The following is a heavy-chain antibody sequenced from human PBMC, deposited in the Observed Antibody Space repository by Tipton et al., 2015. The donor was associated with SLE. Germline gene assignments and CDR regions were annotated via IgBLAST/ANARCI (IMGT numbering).Heavy chain of an antibody. CDR3: ARVVYFCSSGVDY. V-gene: IGHV1-69*13. CDR2: IIPIFGTA. CDR1: VGTFSSYA. D-gene: IGHD2-15*01. Sequence: QSGAEVKKPGASVKVSCKASVGTFSSYAISWVRQAPGQGLEWMGGIIPIFGTANYRQKFQGRVPITADESTSTAYMELSSLRSENAALYYWARVVYFCSSGVDYWGQGTLVSV. J-gene: IGHJ4*02.